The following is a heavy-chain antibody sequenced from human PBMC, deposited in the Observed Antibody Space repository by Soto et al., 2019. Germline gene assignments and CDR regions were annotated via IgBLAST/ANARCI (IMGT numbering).Heavy chain of an antibody. J-gene: IGHJ6*02. CDR2: VSYDGSHI. V-gene: IGHV3-30-3*01. Sequence: QVQLVESGGGVVQPGRSLRLSCEASGFTFSNYALHWVRQAPGKSLEWVAVVSYDGSHIYYADSAKGRFTISRDNSKNTLHLQMTSLRPDDTAVYYCAGNMDTAMATYYYGLDVWAQGTTVTVSS. CDR1: GFTFSNYA. CDR3: AGNMDTAMATYYYGLDV. D-gene: IGHD5-18*01.